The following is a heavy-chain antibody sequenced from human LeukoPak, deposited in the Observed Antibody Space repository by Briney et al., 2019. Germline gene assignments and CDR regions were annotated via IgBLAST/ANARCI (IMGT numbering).Heavy chain of an antibody. CDR3: ARVKAARFDP. V-gene: IGHV3-7*03. CDR1: GFTFSSYW. J-gene: IGHJ5*02. CDR2: IKQVGSEK. Sequence: GGSLRLSCAASGFTFSSYWMSWVRQAPGKGLEWVATIKQVGSEKYYVDSMKGRFTITRDNAKTSLYLQMNSLRAEVTAVYCGARVKAARFDPWGEGALVSLSS.